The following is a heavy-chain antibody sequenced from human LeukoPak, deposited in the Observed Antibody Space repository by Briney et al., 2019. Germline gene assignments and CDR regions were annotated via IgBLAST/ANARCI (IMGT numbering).Heavy chain of an antibody. CDR3: ARVYRGFDP. V-gene: IGHV4-39*07. Sequence: SETLSLTCTVSGGSISSSRHYWGWIRQPPGKGLEWIGSIDYSGSTYYNPSLKSRVTMSVDTSKNQFSLKLSSVTAADTAVYYCARVYRGFDPWGQGTLVTVSS. CDR1: GGSISSSRHY. J-gene: IGHJ5*02. D-gene: IGHD2-8*01. CDR2: IDYSGST.